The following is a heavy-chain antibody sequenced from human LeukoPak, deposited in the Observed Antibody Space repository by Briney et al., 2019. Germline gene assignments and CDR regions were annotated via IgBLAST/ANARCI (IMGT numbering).Heavy chain of an antibody. Sequence: GGSLRLSCAASGFTFSSYSMNWVRQAPGKGLEWVSSISSSSSYIYYADSVKGRFTISRDNAKNSLYLQMNSLRAEDTAVYYCARGFSTHPTQLTKGVLLDYWGQGTLVTVSS. CDR2: ISSSSSYI. J-gene: IGHJ4*02. CDR1: GFTFSSYS. D-gene: IGHD3-9*01. V-gene: IGHV3-21*01. CDR3: ARGFSTHPTQLTKGVLLDY.